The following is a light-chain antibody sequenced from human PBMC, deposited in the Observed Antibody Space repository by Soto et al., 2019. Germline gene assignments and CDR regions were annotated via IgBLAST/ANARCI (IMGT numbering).Light chain of an antibody. CDR1: QSVSSS. J-gene: IGKJ1*01. V-gene: IGKV3-15*01. CDR2: GAS. Sequence: EIVMTQSPATLSVSPGERATLSCRASQSVSSSLAWYQQKPGQGPRLLIYGASTRATGIPARFSGSGSGTEFSLTISSLQSEDFAVYFCQQYNNWPRTFGQGTKVEIK. CDR3: QQYNNWPRT.